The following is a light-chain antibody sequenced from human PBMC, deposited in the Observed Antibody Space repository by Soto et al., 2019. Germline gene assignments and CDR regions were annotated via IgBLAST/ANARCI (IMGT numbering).Light chain of an antibody. CDR1: QSISSW. CDR2: DAS. J-gene: IGKJ1*01. V-gene: IGKV1-5*01. Sequence: EIKMTQSPSTLSASVGDRVTITCRASQSISSWLAWYQQKPGKAPKLLIYDASSLESGVPSRFSGSGSGTEFTLTISSLQPDDFATYYCQQYNSYSTFGQGTKVDIK. CDR3: QQYNSYST.